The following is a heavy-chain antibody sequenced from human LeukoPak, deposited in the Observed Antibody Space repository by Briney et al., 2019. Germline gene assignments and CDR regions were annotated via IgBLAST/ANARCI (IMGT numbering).Heavy chain of an antibody. CDR2: INNDGSST. CDR1: GFTFSSYW. Sequence: PGGSLRLSCAASGFTFSSYWMHWVRHAPGKGLVWVSRINNDGSSTNYADSVKGRFTISRDNAKNTLYLQMHSLRAEDTAVYYCAREGDGYNDAFDIWGQGTMVTVSS. V-gene: IGHV3-74*01. CDR3: AREGDGYNDAFDI. J-gene: IGHJ3*02. D-gene: IGHD5-24*01.